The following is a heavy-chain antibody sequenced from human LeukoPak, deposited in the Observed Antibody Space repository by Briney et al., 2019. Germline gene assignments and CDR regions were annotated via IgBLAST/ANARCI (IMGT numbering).Heavy chain of an antibody. CDR3: ARAVGARYFDL. CDR2: ISGSGGST. J-gene: IGHJ2*01. CDR1: GFTFSTYA. V-gene: IGHV3-23*01. D-gene: IGHD1-26*01. Sequence: GGSLRLSCAASGFTFSTYAMSWVRQAPGKGLEWVSAISGSGGSTYYADSVKGRFTISRDNTKNSLYLQMNSLRAEDTAMYYCARAVGARYFDLWGRGTLVTVSS.